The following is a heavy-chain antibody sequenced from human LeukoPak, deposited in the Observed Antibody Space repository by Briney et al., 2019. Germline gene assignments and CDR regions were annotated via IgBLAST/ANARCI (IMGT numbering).Heavy chain of an antibody. CDR3: ARRGKTYYYDSSGYYYDY. CDR1: EYRFTSYW. CDR2: SYPGDSDT. D-gene: IGHD3-22*01. Sequence: GESLKISCKGSEYRFTSYWIGWVRQMPGKGLEWMGMSYPGDSDTRYSPSFQGQVTISADKSINTAYLQWSSLKASDTAMYYCARRGKTYYYDSSGYYYDYWGQGTLVTVSS. J-gene: IGHJ4*02. V-gene: IGHV5-51*01.